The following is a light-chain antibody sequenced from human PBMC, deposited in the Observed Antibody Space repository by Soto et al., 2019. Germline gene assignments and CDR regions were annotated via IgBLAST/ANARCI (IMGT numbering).Light chain of an antibody. CDR3: HQYGVSPVT. CDR1: QGVDNY. J-gene: IGKJ1*01. V-gene: IGKV3-20*01. CDR2: GAS. Sequence: IVLTQSPGTLSLSPGERATLSCRASQGVDNYLAWYQQQPVQAPRLLIYGASSRATGIPDRFSGSGYGTDFTLTISRLEPEDFAVYYCHQYGVSPVTFGQGTTVEIK.